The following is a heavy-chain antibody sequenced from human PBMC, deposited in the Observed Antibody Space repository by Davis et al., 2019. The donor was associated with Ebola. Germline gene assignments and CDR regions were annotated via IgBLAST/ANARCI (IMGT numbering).Heavy chain of an antibody. D-gene: IGHD3-10*01. CDR2: ISYSGNT. CDR1: GGSISSGDYY. J-gene: IGHJ4*02. Sequence: MPSETLSLTCTVSGGSISSGDYYWNWIRQPPGKGLEWIGYISYSGNTYYNPSLKSRVTISVDTSENHFSLKLSSVTAADTAVYYCATGAYYGSGYYFDYWGQGTLVTVSS. CDR3: ATGAYYGSGYYFDY. V-gene: IGHV4-30-4*01.